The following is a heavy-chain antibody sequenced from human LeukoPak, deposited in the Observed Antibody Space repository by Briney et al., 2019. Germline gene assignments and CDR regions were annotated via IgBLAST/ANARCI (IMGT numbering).Heavy chain of an antibody. CDR3: ARAPLVPTGEYYGDYLDY. CDR1: GFAFNNYD. J-gene: IGHJ4*02. D-gene: IGHD4-17*01. V-gene: IGHV3-30-3*01. Sequence: GGSLRLPCAASGFAFNNYDMQWVRQAPGKGLEWVAIISYDGSNKYYADSVKGRFTISRDNSKNTLYLQMNSLRAEDTAVYYCARAPLVPTGEYYGDYLDYWGQGTLVTVSS. CDR2: ISYDGSNK.